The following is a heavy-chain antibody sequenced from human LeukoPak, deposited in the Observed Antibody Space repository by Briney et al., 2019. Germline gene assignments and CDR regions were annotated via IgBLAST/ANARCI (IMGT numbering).Heavy chain of an antibody. D-gene: IGHD2-2*01. CDR2: INPDGSTT. V-gene: IGHV3-74*01. CDR1: GFTLSTYW. CDR3: AKGDCSSTSCYYYYYYMDV. J-gene: IGHJ6*03. Sequence: GGSLRLSCAASGFTLSTYWMHWVRQAPGKGLVWVSRINPDGSTTTYADSVEGRFTISRDNAKNKLYLQMNSLRVEDTAVYHCAKGDCSSTSCYYYYYYMDVWGKGTTVTVSS.